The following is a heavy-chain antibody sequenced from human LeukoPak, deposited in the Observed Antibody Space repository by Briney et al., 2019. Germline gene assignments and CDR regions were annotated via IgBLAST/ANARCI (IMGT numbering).Heavy chain of an antibody. D-gene: IGHD3-22*01. Sequence: ASVKVSCKASGGTFSSYAISWVRQAPGQGLEWMGRIIPILGIANYAQKFQGRVTITADKSTSKAYMELSSLRSEDTAVYYCARDGYDRKLGCWDKDYWGQGTLVTVSS. CDR1: GGTFSSYA. CDR3: ARDGYDRKLGCWDKDY. V-gene: IGHV1-69*04. J-gene: IGHJ4*02. CDR2: IIPILGIA.